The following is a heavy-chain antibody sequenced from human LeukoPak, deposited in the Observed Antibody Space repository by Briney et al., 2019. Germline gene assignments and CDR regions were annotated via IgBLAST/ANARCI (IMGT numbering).Heavy chain of an antibody. Sequence: SGTLSLTCTVSGGSVSSGSYYWSWIWQPPGKGLEWIGYMYYSGSTNYNPSLKSRVTISVDTSKNQFSLKLSSVTAADTAVYYCARVDILTGYYLDYWGQGTLVTVSS. V-gene: IGHV4-61*01. CDR3: ARVDILTGYYLDY. D-gene: IGHD3-9*01. CDR1: GGSVSSGSYY. CDR2: MYYSGST. J-gene: IGHJ4*02.